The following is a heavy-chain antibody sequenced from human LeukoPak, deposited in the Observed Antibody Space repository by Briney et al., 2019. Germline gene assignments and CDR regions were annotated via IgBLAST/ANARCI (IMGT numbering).Heavy chain of an antibody. V-gene: IGHV4-59*01. CDR2: IYYSGST. CDR1: GGSISSYY. CDR3: AAVPAAMGGWFDP. D-gene: IGHD2-2*01. J-gene: IGHJ5*02. Sequence: PSETLSLTCTVSGGSISSYYWSWIRQPPGKGLEWIGYIYYSGSTNYHPSLKSRVTISVDTSKNQFSLKLSSVTAADTAVYYCAAVPAAMGGWFDPWGQGTLVTVSS.